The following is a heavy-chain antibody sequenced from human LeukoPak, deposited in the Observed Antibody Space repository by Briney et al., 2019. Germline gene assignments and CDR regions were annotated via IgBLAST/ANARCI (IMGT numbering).Heavy chain of an antibody. CDR3: AKDQGDYSSGWSILDY. V-gene: IGHV3-23*01. CDR1: GFTVSTYA. CDR2: ISGSGGRT. J-gene: IGHJ4*02. D-gene: IGHD6-19*01. Sequence: PGGFLRLSCAASGFTVSTYAMSWVRQAPGKGLEWISGISGSGGRTYYADSVKGRFTISRDNSKNTLYLQMNRLRAEDTAVYYCAKDQGDYSSGWSILDYWGQGSLVTVSS.